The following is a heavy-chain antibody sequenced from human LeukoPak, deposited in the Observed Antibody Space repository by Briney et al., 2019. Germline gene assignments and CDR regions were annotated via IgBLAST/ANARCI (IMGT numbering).Heavy chain of an antibody. D-gene: IGHD3-10*01. CDR2: IIPIFRTA. Sequence: GSSVKVSCKXSGGTFSNHAVIWVRQAPGQGLEWMGKIIPIFRTATYAQRFQGRVTISTDESTSTAYMELTSLRSDDTAVYYCAREVREPGVVRYYYYMDVWGKGSTVTVSS. CDR1: GGTFSNHA. J-gene: IGHJ6*03. V-gene: IGHV1-69*05. CDR3: AREVREPGVVRYYYYMDV.